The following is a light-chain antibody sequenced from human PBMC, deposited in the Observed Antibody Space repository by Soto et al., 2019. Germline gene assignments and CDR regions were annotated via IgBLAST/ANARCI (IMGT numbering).Light chain of an antibody. CDR2: EAS. V-gene: IGKV1-5*03. CDR3: QQYNGYWT. CDR1: QSISDS. Sequence: DIQMTQSPSNLSASVGDRVTITCRASQSISDSLAWYQQKPGKAPKLLIYEASTLKSGVPSKFSGSRSGTEYTLTISSLQPDDFAIYYCQQYNGYWTFGQGTKVEIK. J-gene: IGKJ1*01.